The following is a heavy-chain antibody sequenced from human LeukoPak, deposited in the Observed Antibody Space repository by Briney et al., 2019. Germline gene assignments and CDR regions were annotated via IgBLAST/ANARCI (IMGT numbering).Heavy chain of an antibody. CDR2: IRGGGAGA. CDR3: AKAPYSYRNDAFDI. D-gene: IGHD3-16*02. J-gene: IGHJ3*02. CDR1: GFTFSNFA. Sequence: GGSLRLSCAASGFTFSNFAMAWVRQVPEKGLEWVSFIRGGGAGAHYADSVRGRFTISRDNSKNTLYLEMNSLRADDTAVYYCAKAPYSYRNDAFDIWGQGTKVTVSS. V-gene: IGHV3-23*01.